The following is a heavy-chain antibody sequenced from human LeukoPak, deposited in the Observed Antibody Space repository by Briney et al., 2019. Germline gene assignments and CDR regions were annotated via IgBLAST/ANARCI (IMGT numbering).Heavy chain of an antibody. Sequence: ASVNVSCTTSGYAVSVSYIYWWRQAPGQGLEWMGWINPNSGDTNYAQKFQGRVTMTRDTSISTAYMDLSSLISDDTAVHYCARGGSSSGSYYYGVDAWGQGTTVTVS. CDR3: ARGGSSSGSYYYGVDA. J-gene: IGHJ6*02. CDR2: INPNSGDT. V-gene: IGHV1-2*02. D-gene: IGHD3-10*01. CDR1: GYAVSVSY.